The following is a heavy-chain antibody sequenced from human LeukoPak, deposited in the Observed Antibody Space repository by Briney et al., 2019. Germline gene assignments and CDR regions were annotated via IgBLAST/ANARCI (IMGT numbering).Heavy chain of an antibody. J-gene: IGHJ4*02. Sequence: GGSLRLSCAASGFTFSSYAMHWVRQAPGKGLEWVAVISYDGSNKYYADSVKGRFTISRDNSKNTPYLQMNSLRAEDTAMYYCARPYSSGWYGDFDYWGQGTLVTVSS. V-gene: IGHV3-30-3*01. D-gene: IGHD6-19*01. CDR2: ISYDGSNK. CDR3: ARPYSSGWYGDFDY. CDR1: GFTFSSYA.